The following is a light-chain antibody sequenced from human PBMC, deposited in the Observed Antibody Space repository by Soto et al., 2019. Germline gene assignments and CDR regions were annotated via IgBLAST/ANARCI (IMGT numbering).Light chain of an antibody. Sequence: EIVLTQSPGTLSLSPGERATLSCRASQSVTSSYLAWYQQKPGQAPRLLIYGASNRATGIPDRFSGGGSGTDFTLTISRLEPEDFAVYYCQQLGTFGQGTRVEIK. CDR1: QSVTSSY. J-gene: IGKJ1*01. CDR3: QQLGT. V-gene: IGKV3-20*01. CDR2: GAS.